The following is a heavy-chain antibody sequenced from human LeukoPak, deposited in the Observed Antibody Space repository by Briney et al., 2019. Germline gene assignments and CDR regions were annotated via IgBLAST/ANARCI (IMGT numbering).Heavy chain of an antibody. CDR2: IKQDGIEK. CDR3: ARGYSSGWLSDYFDY. D-gene: IGHD6-19*01. Sequence: PGGSLRLSCAASGFTFSSYAMSWVRQAPGKGLEWVANIKQDGIEKYYVDSVKGRFTISRDNAKNSLYLQMNSLRAEDSAVYYCARGYSSGWLSDYFDYWGQGTLVTVSS. CDR1: GFTFSSYA. J-gene: IGHJ4*02. V-gene: IGHV3-7*01.